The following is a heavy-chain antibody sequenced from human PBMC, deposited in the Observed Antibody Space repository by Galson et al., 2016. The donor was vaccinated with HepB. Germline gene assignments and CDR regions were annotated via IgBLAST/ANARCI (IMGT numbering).Heavy chain of an antibody. CDR1: GFIVSNDY. CDR2: ISSGSSYT. Sequence: SLRLSCAASGFIVSNDYMNWVRQAPGKGLEWVSSISSGSSYTYYADSVKGRFTISRDNARNSLYLQMNSLRVEDTAVYYCARMRYSSGWLDGFDIWGQGTMVTVSS. CDR3: ARMRYSSGWLDGFDI. V-gene: IGHV3-21*01. J-gene: IGHJ3*02. D-gene: IGHD6-19*01.